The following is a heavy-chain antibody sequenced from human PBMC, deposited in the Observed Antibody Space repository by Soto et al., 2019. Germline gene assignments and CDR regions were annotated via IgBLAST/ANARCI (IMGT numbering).Heavy chain of an antibody. CDR1: GFTFDDYP. D-gene: IGHD3-16*01. V-gene: IGHV3-9*01. Sequence: GGSLRLSCAASGFTFDDYPMHWVRQAQGKALEWVSGISWNIGSIGYADSVKGRFTSSRDNAKNSLYLQMNSLRAEDTALYYCAKSERGSLRIMITFGTSPGAFDIWGQGTMVTVSS. CDR2: ISWNIGSI. CDR3: AKSERGSLRIMITFGTSPGAFDI. J-gene: IGHJ3*02.